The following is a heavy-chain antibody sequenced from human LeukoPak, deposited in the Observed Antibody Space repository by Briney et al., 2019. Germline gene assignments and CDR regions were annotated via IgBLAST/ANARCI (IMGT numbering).Heavy chain of an antibody. J-gene: IGHJ4*02. Sequence: SETLSLTCTVSGGSTSSGGSYWSWIRQPPGKGLEWIGYIYYSGSTYYNPSLKSRVTISVDTSKNQFSLKLSSVTAADTAVYYCARGCSYGHSDYWGQGTLVTVSS. CDR3: ARGCSYGHSDY. V-gene: IGHV4-31*03. D-gene: IGHD5-18*01. CDR1: GGSTSSGGSY. CDR2: IYYSGST.